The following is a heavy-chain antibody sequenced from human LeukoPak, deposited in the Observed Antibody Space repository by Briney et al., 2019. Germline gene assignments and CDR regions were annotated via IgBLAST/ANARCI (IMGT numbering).Heavy chain of an antibody. J-gene: IGHJ4*02. V-gene: IGHV4-34*01. CDR1: GGSFSGYY. Sequence: SETLSLTCAVYGGSFSGYYWSWIRQPPGKGLEWIGEINHSGSTNYNPPLKSRVTISVDTSKNQFSLKLSSVTAADTAVYYCARLPTGSGDQIDYWGQGTLVTVSS. D-gene: IGHD3-10*01. CDR2: INHSGST. CDR3: ARLPTGSGDQIDY.